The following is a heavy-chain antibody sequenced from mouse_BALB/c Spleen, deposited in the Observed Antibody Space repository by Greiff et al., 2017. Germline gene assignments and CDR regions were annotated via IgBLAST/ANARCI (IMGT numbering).Heavy chain of an antibody. V-gene: IGHV3-2*02. CDR1: GYSITSDYA. Sequence: EVQGVESGPGLVKPSQSLSLTCTVTGYSITSDYAWNWIRQFPGNKLEWMGYISYSGSTSYNPSLKSRISITRDTSKNQFFLQLNSVTTEDTATYYCARRGTYDPFAYWGQGTLVTVSA. CDR3: ARRGTYDPFAY. D-gene: IGHD2-12*01. CDR2: ISYSGST. J-gene: IGHJ3*01.